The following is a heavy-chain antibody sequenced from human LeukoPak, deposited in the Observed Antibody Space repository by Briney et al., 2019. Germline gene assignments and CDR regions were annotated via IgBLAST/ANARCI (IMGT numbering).Heavy chain of an antibody. CDR1: GGSFSGYY. Sequence: SETLSLTCVVYGGSFSGYYWSWIRQPPGKGLEWIGEINHSGSTNYNPSLKSRVTISVDTSKNQFSLKLSSVTAADTAVYYCARLPAGIVVVVAAVGAFDIWGQGTMVTVSS. CDR2: INHSGST. J-gene: IGHJ3*02. V-gene: IGHV4-34*01. CDR3: ARLPAGIVVVVAAVGAFDI. D-gene: IGHD2-15*01.